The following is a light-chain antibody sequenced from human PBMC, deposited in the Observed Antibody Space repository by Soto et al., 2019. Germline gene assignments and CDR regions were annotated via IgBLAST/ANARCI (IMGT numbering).Light chain of an antibody. CDR1: SSDVGAYDY. CDR3: CSYEGRDSL. V-gene: IGLV2-11*01. CDR2: DVS. J-gene: IGLJ1*01. Sequence: QSVLTQPRSVSGSLGQSVTISCTGTSSDVGAYDYVSWYQQHPGKAPKLMIYDVSKRPSGVPDRFSGSKSGNMASLTISWLQAEDEADYYCCSYEGRDSLFGTGTKLTVL.